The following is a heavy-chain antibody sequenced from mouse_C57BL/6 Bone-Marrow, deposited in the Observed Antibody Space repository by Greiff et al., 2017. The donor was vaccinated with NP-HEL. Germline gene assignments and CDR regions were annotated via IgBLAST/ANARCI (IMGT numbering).Heavy chain of an antibody. CDR1: GYTFTSYW. J-gene: IGHJ2*01. V-gene: IGHV1-55*01. D-gene: IGHD1-1*01. Sequence: QVQLQQPGAELVKPGASVKMSCKASGYTFTSYWITWVKQRPGQGLEWIGEIYPGSGSTNYNEKFKSKATLTVDTSSSTAYMQLSSLTSEDSAVYYCVGGLTTVVVDYWGQGTTLTVSS. CDR3: VGGLTTVVVDY. CDR2: IYPGSGST.